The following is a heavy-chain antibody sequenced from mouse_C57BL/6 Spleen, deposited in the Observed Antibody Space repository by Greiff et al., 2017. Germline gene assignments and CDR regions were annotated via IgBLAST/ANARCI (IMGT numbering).Heavy chain of an antibody. V-gene: IGHV1-52*01. CDR1: GYTFTSYW. CDR2: IDPSDSET. CDR3: ARYSDYYAMDY. Sequence: QVQLQQPGAELVRPGSSVKLSCKASGYTFTSYWMHWVKQRPIQGLEWIGNIDPSDSETHYNQKFKDKATLTVDKSSSTAYMQLSSLTSEDSAVYYGARYSDYYAMDYWGQGTSVTVSS. J-gene: IGHJ4*01.